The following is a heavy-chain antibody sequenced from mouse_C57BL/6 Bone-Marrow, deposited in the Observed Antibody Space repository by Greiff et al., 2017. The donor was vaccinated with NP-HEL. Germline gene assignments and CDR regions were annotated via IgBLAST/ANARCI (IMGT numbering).Heavy chain of an antibody. D-gene: IGHD2-2*01. J-gene: IGHJ3*01. Sequence: QVQLQQPGAELVMPGASVKLSCKASGYTFTSYWMHWVKQRPGQGLEWIGEIDPSDSYTNYNQKFKGKSTLTVDKTSTTAYMQLSSLTSEDSAVYYCASRCSLSLYYGYDEFAYWGQGTLVTVSA. CDR1: GYTFTSYW. V-gene: IGHV1-69*01. CDR2: IDPSDSYT. CDR3: ASRCSLSLYYGYDEFAY.